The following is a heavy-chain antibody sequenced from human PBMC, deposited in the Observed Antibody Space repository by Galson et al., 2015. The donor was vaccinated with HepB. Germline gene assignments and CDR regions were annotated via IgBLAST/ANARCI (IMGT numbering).Heavy chain of an antibody. V-gene: IGHV4-34*01. CDR3: TTLSPYCGSSSCTLNAFHI. J-gene: IGHJ3*02. Sequence: SETLSLTCTVYGASLSDYYWSWIRLPPGTGLEWIGEINHFEVSRYHPTLESRAAISLDTSSNRFSLKLTSVTAADTAIYYCTTLSPYCGSSSCTLNAFHIWGPGTMVTVSP. CDR2: INHFEVS. D-gene: IGHD2-21*01. CDR1: GASLSDYY.